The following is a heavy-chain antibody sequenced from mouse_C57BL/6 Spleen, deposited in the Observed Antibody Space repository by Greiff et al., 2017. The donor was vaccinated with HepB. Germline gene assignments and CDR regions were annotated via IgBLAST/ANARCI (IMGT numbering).Heavy chain of an antibody. CDR1: GYTFTEYT. CDR2: FYPGSGSI. J-gene: IGHJ2*01. Sequence: QVQLKESGAELVKPGASVKLSCKASGYTFTEYTIHWVKQRSGQGLEWIGWFYPGSGSIKYNEKFKDKATLTADKSSSTVYMELSRLTSEDSAVYFCARHDSPYYGSSLYYFDYWGQGTTLTVSS. CDR3: ARHDSPYYGSSLYYFDY. V-gene: IGHV1-62-2*01. D-gene: IGHD1-1*01.